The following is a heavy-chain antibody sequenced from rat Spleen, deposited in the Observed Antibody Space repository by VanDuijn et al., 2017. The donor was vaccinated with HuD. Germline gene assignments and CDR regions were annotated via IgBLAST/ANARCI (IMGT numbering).Heavy chain of an antibody. J-gene: IGHJ2*01. CDR1: GFSLTNYN. D-gene: IGHD1-2*01. Sequence: QVQLKESGPGLVQPSQTLSLTCTVSGFSLTNYNVHWVRQPTGKGLEWMGVIWTGGNTDYNSALKSRLSISRDTSKSQVFLKMNSLQTEDTATYYGARVGYSSYIRYFDYWGQGVMVTVSS. CDR2: IWTGGNT. V-gene: IGHV2-30*01. CDR3: ARVGYSSYIRYFDY.